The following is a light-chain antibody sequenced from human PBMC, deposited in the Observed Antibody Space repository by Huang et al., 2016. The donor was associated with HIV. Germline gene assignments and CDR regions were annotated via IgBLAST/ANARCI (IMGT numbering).Light chain of an antibody. CDR1: QSVGNY. V-gene: IGKV3-11*01. J-gene: IGKJ4*01. CDR3: QQRSSGVT. Sequence: IVLTQSPATLSWYPGERVTLSCRASQSVGNYIAWYQQHPGQSPKLLIYDTSTRATGTPVRFSGSGSGTDFTRTSSSLESEDFAVYYCQQRSSGVTFGGGTKV. CDR2: DTS.